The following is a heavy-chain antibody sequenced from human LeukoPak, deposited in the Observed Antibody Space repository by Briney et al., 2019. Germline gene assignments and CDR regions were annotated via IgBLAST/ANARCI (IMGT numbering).Heavy chain of an antibody. V-gene: IGHV3-23*01. J-gene: IGHJ4*02. CDR3: ARGWQRLELTTPLSH. CDR1: GFTFSSYA. Sequence: PGGSLRLSCAASGFTFSSYAMSWVRQAPGKGLEWVSTISGSGGSTYYADSVKGRFTISRDNSKNTLYLQMNSLRAEDTAVYYCARGWQRLELTTPLSHWGQGTLVTVSS. CDR2: ISGSGGST. D-gene: IGHD4-11*01.